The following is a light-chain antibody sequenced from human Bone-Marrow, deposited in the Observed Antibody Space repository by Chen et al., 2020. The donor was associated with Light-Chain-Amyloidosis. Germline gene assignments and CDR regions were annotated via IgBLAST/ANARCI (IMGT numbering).Light chain of an antibody. CDR3: QSADSSGTYEVI. CDR2: RDT. CDR1: DLPTKY. Sequence: SYELPQPPSVSVSPGQTASITCSGDDLPTKYAYWYQQKPGQAPVLVIHRDTERPSGISERFSGSSSGTTATLTISGVQAEDEDDYHCQSADSSGTYEVIFGGGTKLTVL. J-gene: IGLJ2*01. V-gene: IGLV3-25*03.